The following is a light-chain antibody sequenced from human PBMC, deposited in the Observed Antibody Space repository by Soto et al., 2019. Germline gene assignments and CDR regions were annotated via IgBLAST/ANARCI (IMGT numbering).Light chain of an antibody. CDR1: SSDVGGYNY. V-gene: IGLV2-8*01. Sequence: TLTQPPSASGSPGQSVTISCTGTSSDVGGYNYVSWYQQHPGKAPKLMIYEVSKRPSGVPDRFSGSKSGNTASLTVSGLQAEDEADYYCSSYAGSNNLPVFGTGTKVTVL. J-gene: IGLJ1*01. CDR3: SSYAGSNNLPV. CDR2: EVS.